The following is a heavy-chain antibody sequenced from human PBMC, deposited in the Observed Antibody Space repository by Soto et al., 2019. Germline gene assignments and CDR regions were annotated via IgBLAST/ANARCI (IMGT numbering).Heavy chain of an antibody. J-gene: IGHJ5*02. Sequence: QVQLQESGPGLVKPSQTLSLTCTVSGGSISSGGYYWSWIRQHPGKGLEWIGYIYYSGTTYYNPSLKSRVTLSVETSKNQFSLKLSSVTAADTAVYYCARAVRIAAPFDPWGQGTLVTVSS. V-gene: IGHV4-31*03. CDR1: GGSISSGGYY. D-gene: IGHD6-6*01. CDR3: ARAVRIAAPFDP. CDR2: IYYSGTT.